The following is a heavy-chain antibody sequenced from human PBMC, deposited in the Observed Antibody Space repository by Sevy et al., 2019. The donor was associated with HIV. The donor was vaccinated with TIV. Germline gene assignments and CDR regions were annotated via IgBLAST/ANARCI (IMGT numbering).Heavy chain of an antibody. CDR1: GFTFSSYG. J-gene: IGHJ4*02. CDR3: PRDKLPPVMVTMVRGALSYFFDY. CDR2: IWYDGTNK. D-gene: IGHD3-10*01. Sequence: GGSLRLSCAASGFTFSSYGMHWVRQAPDKGLEWVAVIWYDGTNKYYADSVKGRFTISRDNCKETLYLQMGSLRAEDTAVYYCPRDKLPPVMVTMVRGALSYFFDYWGQGTLVTVSS. V-gene: IGHV3-33*01.